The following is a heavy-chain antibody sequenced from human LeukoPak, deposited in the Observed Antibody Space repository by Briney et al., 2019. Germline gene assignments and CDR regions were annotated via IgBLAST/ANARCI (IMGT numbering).Heavy chain of an antibody. Sequence: GGSLRLSCAASGFTFSSYAISWVRKAPGPGLEWMGGIIPIFGTANYAQKFQGRVTITADESTSTAYMELSSLRSEDTAVYYCARSKQLALYFDYWGQGTLVTVSS. CDR1: GFTFSSYA. CDR3: ARSKQLALYFDY. V-gene: IGHV1-69*01. D-gene: IGHD6-13*01. J-gene: IGHJ4*02. CDR2: IIPIFGTA.